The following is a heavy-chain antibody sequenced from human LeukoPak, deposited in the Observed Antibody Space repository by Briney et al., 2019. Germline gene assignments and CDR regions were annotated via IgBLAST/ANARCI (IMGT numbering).Heavy chain of an antibody. CDR1: GFTFSSYS. Sequence: GGSLRLSCAASGFTFSSYSMNWVRQAPGKGLEWVSSISSSSSYIYYADSVEGRFTISRDNAKNSLYLQMNSLRAEDTAVYYCAGDTRGITGIYDYWGQGTLVTVSS. D-gene: IGHD1-20*01. J-gene: IGHJ4*02. CDR2: ISSSSSYI. CDR3: AGDTRGITGIYDY. V-gene: IGHV3-21*01.